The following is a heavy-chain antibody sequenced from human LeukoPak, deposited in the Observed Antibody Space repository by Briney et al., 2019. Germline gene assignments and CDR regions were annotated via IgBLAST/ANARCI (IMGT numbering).Heavy chain of an antibody. J-gene: IGHJ5*02. V-gene: IGHV4-61*09. Sequence: SETLSLTCAVSGGSITRGSYYWTWIRQPAGKALEWIGHVFTSGNTNYNPSLKGRVTISIDTTKNQVSLKLSSVTAADTAVYYCARDWSEGPLDLWGQGTQVTVSS. CDR2: VFTSGNT. D-gene: IGHD3-3*01. CDR1: GGSITRGSYY. CDR3: ARDWSEGPLDL.